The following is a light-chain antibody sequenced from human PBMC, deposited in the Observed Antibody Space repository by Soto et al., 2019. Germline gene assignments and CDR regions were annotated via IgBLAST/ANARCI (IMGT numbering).Light chain of an antibody. CDR2: AAS. CDR3: QQSSRTPLT. J-gene: IGKJ2*01. Sequence: DIQMTQSPVSLSASVGDRVTITCRASQSISSYLNWYQQKLGKAPKLLIYAASISHSGVPSRVSGSGSGTDFTLSISSLQPEDVATYYCQQSSRTPLTFGQGTKLEIK. V-gene: IGKV1-39*01. CDR1: QSISSY.